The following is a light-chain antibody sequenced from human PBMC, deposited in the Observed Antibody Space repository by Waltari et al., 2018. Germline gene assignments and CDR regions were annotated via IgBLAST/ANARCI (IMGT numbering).Light chain of an antibody. CDR1: SSDVGGYNS. CDR2: DVT. V-gene: IGLV2-14*01. Sequence: QSALTQPASVSGSPGQSITISCTGTSSDVGGYNSVSWYQQHPGKAPKLMIYDVTNRPSGVSDRFSGSNSGNTASLTISGLQAEDEADYYCNSDTSSSTLWVFGGGTKLTVL. CDR3: NSDTSSSTLWV. J-gene: IGLJ3*02.